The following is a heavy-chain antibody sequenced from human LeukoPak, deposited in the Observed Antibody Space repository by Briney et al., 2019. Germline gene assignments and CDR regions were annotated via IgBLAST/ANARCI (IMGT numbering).Heavy chain of an antibody. J-gene: IGHJ3*02. CDR2: IIPIFGIA. CDR3: ARFCSGGSCTHAFDI. Sequence: SVKVSCKASGGTFSSYAISWVRQAPGQGLEWKGRIIPIFGIANYAQKFQGRVTITADKSTSTAYMELSSLRSEDTAVYYCARFCSGGSCTHAFDIWGQGTMVTVSS. CDR1: GGTFSSYA. V-gene: IGHV1-69*04. D-gene: IGHD2-15*01.